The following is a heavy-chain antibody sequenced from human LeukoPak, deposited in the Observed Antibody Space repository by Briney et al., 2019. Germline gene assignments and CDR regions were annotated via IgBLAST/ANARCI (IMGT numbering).Heavy chain of an antibody. V-gene: IGHV1-18*01. CDR3: ATSPTGDSPGY. J-gene: IGHJ4*02. Sequence: ASVKVSCKASGYSFTSYGISWVRQAPGQGLEWMGWISAYNGNTNYAQKLQGRVTMTTDTSTSTAYMELSSLRSEDTALYYCATSPTGDSPGYWGQGTLVTVSS. CDR1: GYSFTSYG. CDR2: ISAYNGNT. D-gene: IGHD4-17*01.